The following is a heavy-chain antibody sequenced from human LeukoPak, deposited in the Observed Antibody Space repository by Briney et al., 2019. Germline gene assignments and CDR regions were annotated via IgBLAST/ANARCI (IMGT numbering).Heavy chain of an antibody. Sequence: SGTLSLTCAVSGGSISSSNWWSWVRQPPGKGLDWIGEIYHSGSTNYNPSLKSRVTISVDKSKNQFSLKLSSVTAADTAVYYCAREPGIAVAGSTHWYFDLWGRGTLVTVSS. CDR3: AREPGIAVAGSTHWYFDL. CDR2: IYHSGST. J-gene: IGHJ2*01. CDR1: GGSISSSNW. D-gene: IGHD6-19*01. V-gene: IGHV4-4*02.